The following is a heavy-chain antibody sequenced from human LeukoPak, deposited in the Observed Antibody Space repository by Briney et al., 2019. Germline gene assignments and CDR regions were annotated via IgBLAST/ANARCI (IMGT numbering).Heavy chain of an antibody. V-gene: IGHV4-34*01. CDR3: ARVAGDPIYYYYYMDV. CDR1: GGSFSGYY. CDR2: INDSGST. J-gene: IGHJ6*03. D-gene: IGHD7-27*01. Sequence: SETLSLTCAVYGGSFSGYYWRWIRQSPGKGLEWIGEINDSGSTNYDPSLKSRVTISVDTSKNQISLKLTSVTAADTAVYYCARVAGDPIYYYYYMDVWGKGTTVTVFS.